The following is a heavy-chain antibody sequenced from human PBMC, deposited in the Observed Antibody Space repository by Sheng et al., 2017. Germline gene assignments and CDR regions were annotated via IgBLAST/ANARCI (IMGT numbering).Heavy chain of an antibody. CDR2: ITSGSTYI. CDR3: AVNFYGGNSRYYFDL. D-gene: IGHD4-17*01. V-gene: IGHV3-21*01. CDR1: GFTFSSYS. J-gene: IGHJ2*01. Sequence: EVQLVESGGGLVKPGGSLRLSCAASGFTFSSYSMNWVRQAPGKGLEWVSSITSGSTYIYYADSVKGRFTISRDNAKNSLYLQMNSLRAEDTAVYYCAVNFYGGNSRYYFDLWGRGTLVTVSS.